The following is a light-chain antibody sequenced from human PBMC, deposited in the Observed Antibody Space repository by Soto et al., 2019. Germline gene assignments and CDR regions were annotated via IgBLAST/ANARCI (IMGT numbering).Light chain of an antibody. J-gene: IGLJ2*01. CDR2: EVS. V-gene: IGLV2-14*01. Sequence: QSALTQPASVSGSPGQSITVSCTGTSSDVGGYNYVSWYQHHPGKAPKVMIFEVSNRPSGVSDRFSGSKSGSTASLTISGLQAEDEADYYCSSYTSTSSPVLFGGGTQLTVL. CDR3: SSYTSTSSPVL. CDR1: SSDVGGYNY.